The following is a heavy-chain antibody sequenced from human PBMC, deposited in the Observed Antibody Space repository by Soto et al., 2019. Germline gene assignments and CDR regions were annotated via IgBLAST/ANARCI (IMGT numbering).Heavy chain of an antibody. V-gene: IGHV1-18*01. J-gene: IGHJ6*02. CDR1: GYTFTTYG. D-gene: IGHD3-10*01. CDR3: ARDRYYYGSGSYYYYGMDV. Sequence: QVQLVQSGAEVKKPGASVKVSCKASGYTFTTYGVSWVRQAPGQGLEWMGWISGYNGDTNYAQKFQGRVTMTTDTSTSTAYMELRSLRSDDTAVYYFARDRYYYGSGSYYYYGMDVWGQGTTVTVSS. CDR2: ISGYNGDT.